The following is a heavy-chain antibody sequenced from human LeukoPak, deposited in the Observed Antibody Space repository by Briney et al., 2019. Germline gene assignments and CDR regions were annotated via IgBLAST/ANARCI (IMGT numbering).Heavy chain of an antibody. D-gene: IGHD3-22*01. J-gene: IGHJ3*02. CDR2: IIPIFGTA. CDR3: ARDPSYDSSGFDVFDI. V-gene: IGHV1-69*05. Sequence: GASVKVSCKASGGTFSSYAISWVRQAPGQGLEWMGGIIPIFGTANYAQKFQGRVTITTDESTSTAYMELSSLRSEDTAVYYCARDPSYDSSGFDVFDIWGQGTMVTVSS. CDR1: GGTFSSYA.